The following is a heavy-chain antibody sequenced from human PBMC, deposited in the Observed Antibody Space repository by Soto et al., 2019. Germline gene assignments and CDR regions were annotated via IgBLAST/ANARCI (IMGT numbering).Heavy chain of an antibody. CDR2: ISNDGSNK. CDR3: ASEPFGALDY. D-gene: IGHD3-10*01. Sequence: PGRSLRLYCAATGFAFSSYARHWARQAPGKGLEWVAVISNDGSNKNYADSVKGRCTIPRDNPKNTLYLQMNCLRAEDTAVYYCASEPFGALDYWGQGTLVTVSS. CDR1: GFAFSSYA. J-gene: IGHJ4*02. V-gene: IGHV3-30-3*01.